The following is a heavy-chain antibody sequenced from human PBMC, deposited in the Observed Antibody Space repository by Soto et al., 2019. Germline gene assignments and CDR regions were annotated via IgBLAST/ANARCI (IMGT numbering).Heavy chain of an antibody. J-gene: IGHJ4*02. CDR3: VSQRTTVPNQPYFDY. V-gene: IGHV4-39*01. CDR2: LYSRVRS. CDR1: GGSVTNSSYY. D-gene: IGHD4-17*01. Sequence: SETLCLTCTVSGGSVTNSSYYCRWIRESPWKGLEWIGSLYSRVRSYSKSSVKSRVTICVDTSKNRFSLSLNSVSASAPAVYLCVSQRTTVPNQPYFDYWGQVALVT.